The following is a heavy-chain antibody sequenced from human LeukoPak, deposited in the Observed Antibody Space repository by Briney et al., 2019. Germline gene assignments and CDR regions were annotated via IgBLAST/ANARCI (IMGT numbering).Heavy chain of an antibody. CDR1: GFTFSSYW. CDR3: ATENDDAFDI. Sequence: PGGSLRLSCAASGFTFSSYWMSWVRQAPGKGLEWVANINQEGSEKYYVDSVKGRFTISRDNAKNSLYLQMNSLRAEDTAVYYCATENDDAFDIWGQGTMVTVSS. J-gene: IGHJ3*02. D-gene: IGHD1-1*01. V-gene: IGHV3-7*03. CDR2: INQEGSEK.